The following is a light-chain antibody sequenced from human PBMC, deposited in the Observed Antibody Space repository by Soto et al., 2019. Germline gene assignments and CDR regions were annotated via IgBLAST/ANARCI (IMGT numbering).Light chain of an antibody. J-gene: IGKJ1*01. CDR1: QSVSNN. CDR3: EQRSSGRT. CDR2: DSS. Sequence: EIVLTQSPATLSLSPGERATLSCRASQSVSNNLAWYQQKPGQAPRLLIYDSSNRATGIPARFSGSGFGTDFILTISSREPEDFAVYYCEQRSSGRTFGQGTKVEIK. V-gene: IGKV3-11*01.